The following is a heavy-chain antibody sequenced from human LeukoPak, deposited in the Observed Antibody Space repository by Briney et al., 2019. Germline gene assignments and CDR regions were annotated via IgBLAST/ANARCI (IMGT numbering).Heavy chain of an antibody. J-gene: IGHJ4*02. CDR3: ARGREYSGYGNFDY. D-gene: IGHD5-12*01. CDR2: INPNSGGT. CDR1: GYTFTGYY. V-gene: IGHV1-2*02. Sequence: GASVKVSCKASGYTFTGYYMHWVRQAPGQGLEWMGWINPNSGGTNYAQKFQVRVTMTRDTSISTAYMELSSLRSEDTAVYYCARGREYSGYGNFDYWGQGTLVTVSS.